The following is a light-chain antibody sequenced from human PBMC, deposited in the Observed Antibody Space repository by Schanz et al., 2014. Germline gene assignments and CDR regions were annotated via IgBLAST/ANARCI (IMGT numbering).Light chain of an antibody. CDR1: QSISSW. V-gene: IGKV1-5*01. CDR2: AAS. CDR3: QQYNRYPYS. J-gene: IGKJ2*03. Sequence: DIQMTQSPSTLSASVGDRVTITCRASQSISSWLAWYQQKPGKAPKSLIYAASILQSGVPSKFSGSGSGTDFTLTISSLQPEDFATYYCQQYNRYPYSFGQGTKLEIK.